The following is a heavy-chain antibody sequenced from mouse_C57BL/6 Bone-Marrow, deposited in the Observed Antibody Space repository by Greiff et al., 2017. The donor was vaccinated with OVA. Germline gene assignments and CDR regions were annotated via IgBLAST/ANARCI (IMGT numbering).Heavy chain of an antibody. CDR2: IYPGNSDT. D-gene: IGHD2-3*01. Sequence: EVQLQESGTVLARPGASVKMSCKTSGYTFTSYWMHWVKQRPGQGLEWIGAIYPGNSDTSYNQKFKGKAKLTAVTSASTAYMELSSLTNADSAVYYCTRGRWVSYAMDYWGQGTSVTVSS. V-gene: IGHV1-5*01. CDR1: GYTFTSYW. CDR3: TRGRWVSYAMDY. J-gene: IGHJ4*01.